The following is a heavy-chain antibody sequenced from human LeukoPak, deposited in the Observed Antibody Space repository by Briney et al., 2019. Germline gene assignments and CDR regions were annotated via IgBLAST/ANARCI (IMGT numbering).Heavy chain of an antibody. Sequence: SETLSLTCAVYGGSFSGYYWSWIRQPPGKGLEWIGEINHSGSTNYNPSLKSQVTISVDTSKNQFSLKLSSVTAADTAVYYCARGSGYCSSTSCYGGWFDPWGQGTLVTVSS. J-gene: IGHJ5*02. D-gene: IGHD2-2*01. CDR2: INHSGST. CDR3: ARGSGYCSSTSCYGGWFDP. V-gene: IGHV4-34*01. CDR1: GGSFSGYY.